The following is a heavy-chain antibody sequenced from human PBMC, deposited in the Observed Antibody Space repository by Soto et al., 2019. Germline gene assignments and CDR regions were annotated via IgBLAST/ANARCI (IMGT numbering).Heavy chain of an antibody. CDR2: INHSGST. J-gene: IGHJ3*01. V-gene: IGHV4-34*01. CDR1: GGSFSGYY. CDR3: ARVWVTMVVGYAFDF. D-gene: IGHD3-22*01. Sequence: QVQLQQWGAGLLKPSETLSLTCAVYGGSFSGYYWSWIRQPPGKGLEWIGEINHSGSTNYNPSLTRRVTISVDTSKNHFSLKLSSVTAADTAVYYCARVWVTMVVGYAFDFWGQGTMVTVSS.